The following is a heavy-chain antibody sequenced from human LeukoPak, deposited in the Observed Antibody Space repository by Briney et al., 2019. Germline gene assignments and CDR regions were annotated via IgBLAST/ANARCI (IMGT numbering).Heavy chain of an antibody. Sequence: SETLSLTCTVSGGSISSSSYYWGWIRQPPGKGLEWIGSIYYSGSTYYNPSLKSRVTISVDTSKNQFSLKLSSVTAADTAVYYCARVKAGDPFDYWGQGTLVTVSS. CDR1: GGSISSSSYY. J-gene: IGHJ4*02. CDR3: ARVKAGDPFDY. D-gene: IGHD7-27*01. V-gene: IGHV4-39*07. CDR2: IYYSGST.